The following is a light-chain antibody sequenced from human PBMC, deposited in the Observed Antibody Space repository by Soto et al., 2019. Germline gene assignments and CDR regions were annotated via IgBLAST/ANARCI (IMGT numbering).Light chain of an antibody. CDR2: KAS. V-gene: IGKV1-5*03. CDR3: QQYNSYSRT. J-gene: IGKJ1*01. Sequence: DIQITQSPSTLSASVGDRVTITCRASQSISSWLAWYTQKPGKAPKLLIYKASSLASGVQSTFSGSGAGTEFTLTISSLQPDDVATYYCQQYNSYSRTFGQGTQVDIK. CDR1: QSISSW.